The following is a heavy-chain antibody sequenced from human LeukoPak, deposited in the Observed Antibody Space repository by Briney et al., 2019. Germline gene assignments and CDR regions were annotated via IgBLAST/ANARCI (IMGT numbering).Heavy chain of an antibody. Sequence: IPIFGTANYAQKFQGRVTITADESTSTAYMELSSLRSEDTAVYYCASVPYSSSWYQNAFDIWGQGTMVTVSS. CDR2: IPIFGTA. V-gene: IGHV1-69*01. D-gene: IGHD6-13*01. J-gene: IGHJ3*02. CDR3: ASVPYSSSWYQNAFDI.